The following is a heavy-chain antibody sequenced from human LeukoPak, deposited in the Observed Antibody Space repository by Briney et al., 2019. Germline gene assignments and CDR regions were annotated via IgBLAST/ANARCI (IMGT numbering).Heavy chain of an antibody. V-gene: IGHV3-11*01. J-gene: IGHJ6*02. CDR1: GFTFSDYY. CDR3: ASVHYYGMEV. D-gene: IGHD2-8*01. CDR2: ISSSGRII. Sequence: GGTLRLSCAASGFTFSDYYMSWIRQAPGKGLEWVSYISSSGRIIYYADSVKGRFTISRDNAKNSLFLQMNSLRAEDTAVYYCASVHYYGMEVWGQGTTVTVSS.